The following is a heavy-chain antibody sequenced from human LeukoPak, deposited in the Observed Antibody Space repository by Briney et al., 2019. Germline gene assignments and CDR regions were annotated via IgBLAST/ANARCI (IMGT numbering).Heavy chain of an antibody. Sequence: PSETLSLTCAVYGGSFSGYYRSWIRQPPGKGLEWIGEINHSGSTNYNPSLKSRVSISVDTSKNQFSLKLSSVTAADTAVYYCARGWFGYYNWFDPWGQGTLVTVSS. D-gene: IGHD3-10*01. V-gene: IGHV4-34*01. CDR3: ARGWFGYYNWFDP. CDR2: INHSGST. J-gene: IGHJ5*02. CDR1: GGSFSGYY.